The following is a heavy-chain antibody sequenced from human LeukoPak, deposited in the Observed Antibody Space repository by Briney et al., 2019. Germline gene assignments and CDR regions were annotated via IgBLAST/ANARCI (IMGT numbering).Heavy chain of an antibody. J-gene: IGHJ3*02. D-gene: IGHD6-19*01. CDR3: ARVPGGSGWYLNPAGAFDI. CDR2: IYYSGST. CDR1: GGSISSYY. Sequence: SETLSLTCTVSGGSISSYYWSWIRQPPGKGLEWIGYIYYSGSTNYNPSLKSRVTISVDTSKNQFSLKLSSVTAADTAVYYCARVPGGSGWYLNPAGAFDIWGQGTMVTVSS. V-gene: IGHV4-59*01.